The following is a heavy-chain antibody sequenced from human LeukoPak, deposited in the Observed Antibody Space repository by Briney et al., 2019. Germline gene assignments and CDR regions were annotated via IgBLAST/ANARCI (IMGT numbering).Heavy chain of an antibody. Sequence: SETLSLTCTVSGGSISSYYWNWIRQPPGKGLEWIGEINHSGSTNYNPSLKSRVTISVDTSKNQFSLKLSSVTAAGTAVYYCARGRSYVAYWGQGTLVTVSS. J-gene: IGHJ4*02. CDR1: GGSISSYY. V-gene: IGHV4-34*01. CDR3: ARGRSYVAY. CDR2: INHSGST. D-gene: IGHD1-26*01.